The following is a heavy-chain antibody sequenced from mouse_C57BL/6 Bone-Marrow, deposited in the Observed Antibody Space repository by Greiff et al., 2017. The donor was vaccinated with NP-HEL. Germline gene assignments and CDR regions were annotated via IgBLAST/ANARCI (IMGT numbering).Heavy chain of an antibody. V-gene: IGHV10-1*01. D-gene: IGHD2-5*01. CDR2: IRSKSNNYAT. Sequence: EVQLVESGGGLVQPKGSLKLSCAASGFSFNTYAMNWVRQAPGKGLEWVARIRSKSNNYATYYADSVKDRFTISRDDSESMLYLQMNNLKTEDTAMYYCVRGDYSNYVGFDYWGQGTTLTVSS. CDR1: GFSFNTYA. J-gene: IGHJ2*01. CDR3: VRGDYSNYVGFDY.